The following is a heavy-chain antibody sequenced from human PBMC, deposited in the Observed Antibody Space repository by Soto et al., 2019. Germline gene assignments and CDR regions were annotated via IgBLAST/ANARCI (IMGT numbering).Heavy chain of an antibody. CDR2: ISDKSAGT. CDR3: AKLLPRAFDF. Sequence: EVQLLESGGDLVQPGESLRLSCAASGFTFSSYAMSWVRQAPGKGLEWVSTISDKSAGTYYSDSVRGRFTISRDDSKNMLDGQMNNLRAEDTAVYYCAKLLPRAFDFWGQGTMVTVSS. D-gene: IGHD2-15*01. V-gene: IGHV3-23*01. CDR1: GFTFSSYA. J-gene: IGHJ3*01.